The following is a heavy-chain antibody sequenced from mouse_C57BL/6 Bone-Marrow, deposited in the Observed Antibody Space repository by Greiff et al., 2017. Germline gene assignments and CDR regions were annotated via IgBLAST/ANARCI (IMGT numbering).Heavy chain of an antibody. Sequence: EVQLQQSGAELVRPGASVKLSCKASGFNIKDYYMHWVKQRHEQGLAWIGRLDPEDGDTEYAPKFKGKATMTAETSSNTAYLQLSSLTSEDTAVYYSTDGNYWYFEVWGTGTTVTVSS. D-gene: IGHD2-1*01. CDR2: LDPEDGDT. J-gene: IGHJ1*03. CDR1: GFNIKDYY. CDR3: TDGNYWYFEV. V-gene: IGHV14-1*01.